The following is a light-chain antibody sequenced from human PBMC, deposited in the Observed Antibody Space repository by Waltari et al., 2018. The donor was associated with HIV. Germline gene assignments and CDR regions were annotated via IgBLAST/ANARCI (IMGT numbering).Light chain of an antibody. CDR2: EDS. Sequence: SYEVPQPPSVSVSPGQTVVMSCSGDQLEDKYACWFRQRPGQSPVLIVYEDSTRPSGIPERFSGSNSGNTATLTIRGTQVSDEADYYCAAWDANAVVFGGGTKLTV. CDR1: QLEDKY. J-gene: IGLJ2*01. CDR3: AAWDANAVV. V-gene: IGLV3-1*01.